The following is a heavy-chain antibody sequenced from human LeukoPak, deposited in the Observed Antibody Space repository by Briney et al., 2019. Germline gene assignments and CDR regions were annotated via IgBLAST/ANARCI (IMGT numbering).Heavy chain of an antibody. D-gene: IGHD6-13*01. CDR1: GYTFTTSA. Sequence: GASVKVSCKASGYTFTTSAMHWVRQAPGRRLEWMGWINAGNGNTKYSQKFQARVTITRDTSASTAYMELSSLRSGDTAVYYCARDPIGSRWPYYFDYWGQGTLVTVSS. V-gene: IGHV1-3*01. CDR2: INAGNGNT. CDR3: ARDPIGSRWPYYFDY. J-gene: IGHJ4*02.